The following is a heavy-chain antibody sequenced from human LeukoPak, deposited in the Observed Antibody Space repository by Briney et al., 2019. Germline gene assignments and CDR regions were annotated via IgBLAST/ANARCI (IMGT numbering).Heavy chain of an antibody. V-gene: IGHV3-33*08. Sequence: GGSLRLSCAASGFTVSNNYMSWVRQAPGKGLEWVAVIWYDVSNKYYADSVKGRFTISRDNSKNTLYLQMNSLRAEDTAVYYCAKAYYYDSSGYYRFYPWGQGTLVTVSS. CDR1: GFTVSNNY. D-gene: IGHD3-22*01. J-gene: IGHJ5*02. CDR3: AKAYYYDSSGYYRFYP. CDR2: IWYDVSNK.